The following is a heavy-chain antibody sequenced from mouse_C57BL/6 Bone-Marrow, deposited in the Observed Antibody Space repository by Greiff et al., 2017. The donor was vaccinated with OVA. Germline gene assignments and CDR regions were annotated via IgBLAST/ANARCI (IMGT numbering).Heavy chain of an antibody. Sequence: VKLMESGAELARPGASVKLSCKASGYTFTSYGISWVKQRTGQGLEWIGEIYPRSGNTYYNEKFKGKATLTADKSSSTAYMELRSLTSEDAAVYFCARGWLLNFDYWGQGTTLTVSS. CDR2: IYPRSGNT. D-gene: IGHD2-3*01. V-gene: IGHV1-81*01. J-gene: IGHJ2*01. CDR3: ARGWLLNFDY. CDR1: GYTFTSYG.